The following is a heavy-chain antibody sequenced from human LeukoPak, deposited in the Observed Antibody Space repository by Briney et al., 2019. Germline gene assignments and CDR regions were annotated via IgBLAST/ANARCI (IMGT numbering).Heavy chain of an antibody. J-gene: IGHJ4*02. CDR1: GFTFSGYA. D-gene: IGHD1-14*01. CDR2: LSYDGSNK. Sequence: GGSLRLSCAASGFTFSGYAMHWVRQAPGKGLEWLAVLSYDGSNKFYEDSVKGRFSISRENSMHTLYLQMNSLRAEDTAMYYCARTNHFFGSWGQGTLVAVSS. V-gene: IGHV3-30*03. CDR3: ARTNHFFGS.